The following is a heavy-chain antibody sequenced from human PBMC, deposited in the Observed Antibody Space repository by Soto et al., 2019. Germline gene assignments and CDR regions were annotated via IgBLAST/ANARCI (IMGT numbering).Heavy chain of an antibody. V-gene: IGHV5-51*01. J-gene: IGHJ6*02. CDR1: GYSFTSYW. CDR3: ARRYYGSGSYYDHYGMDV. CDR2: IYPGDSDT. D-gene: IGHD3-10*01. Sequence: GESLKISCKGSGYSFTSYWIGWVRQMPGKGLEWMGIIYPGDSDTRYSPSFQGQVTISADKSISTAYLQWSSLKASDTAMYYCARRYYGSGSYYDHYGMDVWGQGTTVTVSS.